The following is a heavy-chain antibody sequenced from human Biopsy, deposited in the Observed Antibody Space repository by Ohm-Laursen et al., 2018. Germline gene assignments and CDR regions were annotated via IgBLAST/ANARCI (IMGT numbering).Heavy chain of an antibody. CDR3: ARDPVVGSKADGMDV. J-gene: IGHJ6*02. Sequence: SLRLSCAAPGFTFSVYAMHWVRQAPGKGLEWVAIIWYDGSSEYYADSVKGRFTISRDNSKNTVYLEMNSLRAEDTGVYFCARDPVVGSKADGMDVWGQGTTVTVS. CDR1: GFTFSVYA. V-gene: IGHV3-33*01. CDR2: IWYDGSSE. D-gene: IGHD1-26*01.